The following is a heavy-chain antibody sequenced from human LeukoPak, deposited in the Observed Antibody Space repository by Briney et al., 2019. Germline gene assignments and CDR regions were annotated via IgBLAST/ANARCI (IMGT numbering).Heavy chain of an antibody. V-gene: IGHV4-59*12. CDR2: FFYSGTT. CDR1: SGSISNYY. D-gene: IGHD1-26*01. J-gene: IGHJ4*02. CDR3: AREWFSGSYFDY. Sequence: SETLSLTCTASSGSISNYYWNWIRQPPGKGLEWIGYFFYSGTTKYNPSLKSRVTISLDTSRNQFSLILTSVTAADTAVYYCAREWFSGSYFDYWGQGTLVTVSS.